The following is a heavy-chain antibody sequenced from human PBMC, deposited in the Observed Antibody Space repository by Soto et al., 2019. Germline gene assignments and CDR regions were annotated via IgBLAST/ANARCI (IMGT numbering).Heavy chain of an antibody. V-gene: IGHV4-34*01. CDR2: INHSGST. J-gene: IGHJ4*02. Sequence: SETLSLTCAVYGGSFSGYYWSWIRQPPGKGLEWIGEINHSGSTNYNPSLKSRVTISVDTSKNQFSLKLSSVTAADTAVYYCARGLIPGAGIAVADYFDYWGQGTLVTVSS. CDR1: GGSFSGYY. D-gene: IGHD6-19*01. CDR3: ARGLIPGAGIAVADYFDY.